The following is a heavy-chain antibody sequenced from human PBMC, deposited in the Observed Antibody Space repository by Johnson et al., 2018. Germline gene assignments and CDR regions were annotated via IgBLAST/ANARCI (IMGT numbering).Heavy chain of an antibody. CDR3: GGGVLASVNGAFHYDGGGL. D-gene: IGHD3-16*01. CDR1: GDSMTNYY. V-gene: IGHV4-4*09. CDR2: TYDGGTT. J-gene: IGHJ6*02. Sequence: QVQLQESGPGLVQASETLSLTCTVSGDSMTNYYWTWIRQTPDKGLDWLGHTYDGGTTTYNPSLKTRVSILQDTSTNNFSLRLSSVTSADTATYFCGGGVLASVNGAFHYDGGGLWGRGTTVTVSS.